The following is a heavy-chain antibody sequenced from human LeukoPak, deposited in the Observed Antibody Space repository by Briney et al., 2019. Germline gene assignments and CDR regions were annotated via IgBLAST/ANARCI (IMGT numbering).Heavy chain of an antibody. CDR2: IRQDGNLK. D-gene: IGHD6-19*01. CDR1: GFTFSSYW. Sequence: GGSLKLSCAASGFTFSSYWMRWVRRAPGKGLEWVANIRQDGNLKNYVDSVKGRFTISRDNTKNSLYLQMNSLRVEDTAVYYCARDQEAVPAGDLWGQGTLVIVSS. CDR3: ARDQEAVPAGDL. J-gene: IGHJ5*02. V-gene: IGHV3-7*01.